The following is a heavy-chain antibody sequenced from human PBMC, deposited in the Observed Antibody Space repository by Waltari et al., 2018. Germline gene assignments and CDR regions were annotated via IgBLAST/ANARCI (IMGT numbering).Heavy chain of an antibody. Sequence: QLQLQESGPGLVKPSETLSPTCTVSGGSISSSSYYWGWTRQPPGKGLEWIGRIYYSGSTYYNPSLKSRVTISVDTSKNQFSLKLSSVTAADTAVYYCEMGYSSGQSDFQHWGQGTLVTVSS. V-gene: IGHV4-39*07. J-gene: IGHJ1*01. CDR3: EMGYSSGQSDFQH. D-gene: IGHD6-19*01. CDR2: IYYSGST. CDR1: GGSISSSSYY.